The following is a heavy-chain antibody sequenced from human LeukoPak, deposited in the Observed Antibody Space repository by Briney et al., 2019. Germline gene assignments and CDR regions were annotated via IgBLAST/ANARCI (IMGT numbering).Heavy chain of an antibody. D-gene: IGHD3-9*01. CDR2: INHSGST. CDR3: AIAARGHLLTG. J-gene: IGHJ4*02. CDR1: GGSFSGYY. V-gene: IGHV4-34*01. Sequence: SETLSLTCAVYGGSFSGYYWSWIRQPPGKGPEWIGEINHSGSTNYNPSLKSRVTISVDTSKNQFSLKLSSVTAADTAVYYCAIAARGHLLTGWGQGTLVTVSS.